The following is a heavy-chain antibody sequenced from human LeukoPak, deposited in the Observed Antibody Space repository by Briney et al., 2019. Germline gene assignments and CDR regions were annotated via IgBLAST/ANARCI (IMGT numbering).Heavy chain of an antibody. Sequence: SETLSLTCTVSGGSISSYYWSWIRQPPGRGLEWIGYIYYSGSTNYNPSLKSRVTISVDTSKNQFSLKLSSVTAADTAVYYCARHVNGDHGPMDYWGQGTLVTVSS. CDR1: GGSISSYY. J-gene: IGHJ4*02. D-gene: IGHD4-17*01. V-gene: IGHV4-59*08. CDR3: ARHVNGDHGPMDY. CDR2: IYYSGST.